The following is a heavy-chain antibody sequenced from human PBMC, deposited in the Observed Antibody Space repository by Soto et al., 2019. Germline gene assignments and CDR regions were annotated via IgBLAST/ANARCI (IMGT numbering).Heavy chain of an antibody. Sequence: ASVKVSCKASGYTFTSYAMHWVRQAPGQRLEWMGWINAGNGNTKYSQKFQGRVTITRDTSASTAYMELSSLRSEDTAVYYCARATRGPFIAVAGYSAWGQGKMVTVSS. CDR1: GYTFTSYA. V-gene: IGHV1-3*01. D-gene: IGHD6-19*01. J-gene: IGHJ5*02. CDR3: ARATRGPFIAVAGYSA. CDR2: INAGNGNT.